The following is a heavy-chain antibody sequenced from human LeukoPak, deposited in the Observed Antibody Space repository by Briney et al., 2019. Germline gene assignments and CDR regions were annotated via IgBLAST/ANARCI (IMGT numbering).Heavy chain of an antibody. V-gene: IGHV3-48*03. CDR3: ARDPGGSYCGMDV. J-gene: IGHJ6*02. CDR2: ISSSGSTI. CDR1: GFTFSSYE. Sequence: GGSLRLSCAASGFTFSSYEMNWGRQAPGKGLEWGSYISSSGSTIYYADSVKGRFTISRDNAKNSLYMQMNTLRAEDTAVYYCARDPGGSYCGMDVWGQGTTVTVSS. D-gene: IGHD3-16*01.